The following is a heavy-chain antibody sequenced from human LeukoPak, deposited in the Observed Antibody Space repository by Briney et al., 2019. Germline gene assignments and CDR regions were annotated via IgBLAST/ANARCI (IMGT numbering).Heavy chain of an antibody. V-gene: IGHV4-34*01. CDR3: ARERRRYYYGMDV. D-gene: IGHD6-25*01. Sequence: SETLSLTCAVYGGSFSGYYWSWIRQPPGKGLEWIGEINHSGSTNYNPSLKSRVTISVDTSKNQFSLKLSSVTAADTAVYYYARERRRYYYGMDVWGQGTTVTVSS. CDR2: INHSGST. CDR1: GGSFSGYY. J-gene: IGHJ6*02.